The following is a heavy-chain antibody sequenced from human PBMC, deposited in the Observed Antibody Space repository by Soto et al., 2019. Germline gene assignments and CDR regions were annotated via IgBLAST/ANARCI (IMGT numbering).Heavy chain of an antibody. Sequence: SETLSLTCTVSGGSISSGGYFWSWIRQHPGKGLEWIGFIYYSGSTYYNPSLKSRATISVDTSKNQFSLKLSSVTAADTAVYYCAREGAAPYYYYGMDVWGQGTTVTVSS. CDR3: AREGAAPYYYYGMDV. CDR1: GGSISSGGYF. V-gene: IGHV4-31*03. D-gene: IGHD6-6*01. CDR2: IYYSGST. J-gene: IGHJ6*02.